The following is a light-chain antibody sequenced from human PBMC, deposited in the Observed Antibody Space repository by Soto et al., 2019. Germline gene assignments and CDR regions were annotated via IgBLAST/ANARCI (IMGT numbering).Light chain of an antibody. V-gene: IGKV1-5*03. CDR3: QQSYSAPHT. Sequence: DIQMTQSPSTLSGSVGDRVTITCRASQTISSWLAWYQQKPGKAPKLLIYKASTLKSGVPSRFSGSGSGTEFTLTISSLQPDDFATYYCQQSYSAPHTFGQGTKVDI. J-gene: IGKJ2*01. CDR1: QTISSW. CDR2: KAS.